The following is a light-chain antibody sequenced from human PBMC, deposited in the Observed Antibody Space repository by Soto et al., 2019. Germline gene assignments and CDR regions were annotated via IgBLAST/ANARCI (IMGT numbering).Light chain of an antibody. V-gene: IGKV3-20*01. CDR1: QSISRSD. J-gene: IGKJ4*01. CDR3: QQYGTSPT. CDR2: ATS. Sequence: EIVLTQSPGTVSLSPGESATLSCRASQSISRSDLAWYQHRPGQSPRLLIYATSSRATGIPDRFTGGGSGTAFTLTISRLEAEDSAVYYCQQYGTSPTFGGGTKVEIK.